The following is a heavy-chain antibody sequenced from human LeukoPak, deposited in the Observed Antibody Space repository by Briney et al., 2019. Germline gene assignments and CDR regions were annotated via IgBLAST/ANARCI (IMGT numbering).Heavy chain of an antibody. CDR3: ARSDLYYYDSSAI. V-gene: IGHV1-2*02. CDR2: INPNSGGT. D-gene: IGHD3-22*01. Sequence: ASVKVSCKASGYTFTGYYMHWVRQAPGQGLEWMGWINPNSGGTNYAQKFQGRVAMTRDTSISTAYMELSRLRSDDTAVYYCARSDLYYYDSSAIWGQGTMVTVSS. CDR1: GYTFTGYY. J-gene: IGHJ3*02.